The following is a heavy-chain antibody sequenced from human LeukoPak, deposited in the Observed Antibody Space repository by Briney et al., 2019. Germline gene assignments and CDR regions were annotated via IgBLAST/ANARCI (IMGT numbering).Heavy chain of an antibody. V-gene: IGHV4-61*02. Sequence: PSETLSLTCTVSGGSISSGSYYWSWIRQPAGKGLEWIGRIYTSGSTNYNPSLKSRVTISVDTSKNQFSLKLSSVTAADTAVYYCARTYYYDSSGYGVLLDIWGQGTMVTVSS. CDR3: ARTYYYDSSGYGVLLDI. D-gene: IGHD3-22*01. J-gene: IGHJ3*02. CDR1: GGSISSGSYY. CDR2: IYTSGST.